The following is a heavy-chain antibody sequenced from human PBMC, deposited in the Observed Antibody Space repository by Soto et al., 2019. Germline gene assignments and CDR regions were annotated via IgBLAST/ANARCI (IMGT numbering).Heavy chain of an antibody. CDR3: ASRYCTNGVCYSLFDY. Sequence: SVKVSCKASGGTLTNFINYPINWVRQAPGQGLEWMGGIVPNIGTVDYAQKFQGRVTITADESTSTAYMELSSLRSEDTAVYYCASRYCTNGVCYSLFDYWGQGTLVTVSS. CDR2: IVPNIGTV. CDR1: GGTLTNFINYP. D-gene: IGHD2-8*01. J-gene: IGHJ4*02. V-gene: IGHV1-69*13.